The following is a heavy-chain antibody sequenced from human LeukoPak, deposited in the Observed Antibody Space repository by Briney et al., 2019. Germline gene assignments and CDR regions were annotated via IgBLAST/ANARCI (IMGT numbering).Heavy chain of an antibody. D-gene: IGHD3-10*02. CDR2: ISSSGSTI. CDR3: AKFFTGEYVRAFDV. CDR1: GFTFSDYY. Sequence: PGGSLRLSCAASGFTFSDYYMSWIRQAPGKGLEWVSYISSSGSTIYYADSVKGRFTMSRDNSKNTLYLQMNSLRAEDTAVYYCAKFFTGEYVRAFDVWGQGTMVTVSS. V-gene: IGHV3-11*04. J-gene: IGHJ3*01.